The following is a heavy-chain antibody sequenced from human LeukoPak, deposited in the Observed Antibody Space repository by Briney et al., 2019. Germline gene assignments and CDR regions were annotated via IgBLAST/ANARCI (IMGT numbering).Heavy chain of an antibody. CDR3: AREYCSGGSCYHFDY. V-gene: IGHV1-69*04. J-gene: IGHJ4*02. CDR2: IIPILGIA. D-gene: IGHD2-15*01. Sequence: SVKVSCQASGGTFSSYAISWVRQAPGQGLEWMGRIIPILGIANYAQKFQGRVTITADKSTSTAYMELSSLRSEDTAVYYCAREYCSGGSCYHFDYWGQGTLVTVSS. CDR1: GGTFSSYA.